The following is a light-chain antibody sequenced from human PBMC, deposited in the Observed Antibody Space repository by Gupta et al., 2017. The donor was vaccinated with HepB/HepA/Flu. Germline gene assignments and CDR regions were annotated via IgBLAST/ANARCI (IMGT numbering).Light chain of an antibody. CDR2: GNN. CDR3: QSYDSSLSGSV. CDR1: SSNIGAGYE. V-gene: IGLV1-40*01. Sequence: QSVLTQPPSVSGAPGQRITISCTGRSSNIGAGYEVHWYQQLPGTAPKLLIYGNNNRPSGVPDRFSGSKSGTSASLAITGLQAEDEADYYCQSYDSSLSGSVFGGGTKLTVL. J-gene: IGLJ3*02.